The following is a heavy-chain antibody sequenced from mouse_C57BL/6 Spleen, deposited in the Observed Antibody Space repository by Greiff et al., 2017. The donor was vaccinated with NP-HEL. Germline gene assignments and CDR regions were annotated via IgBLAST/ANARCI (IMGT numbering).Heavy chain of an antibody. CDR3: ARRRDYYFDV. V-gene: IGHV5-17*01. Sequence: VQLKESGGGLVKPGGSLKLSCAASGFTFSDYGMHWVRQAPEKGLEWVAYISSGSSTIYYADTVKGRFTISRDNAKNTLFLQMTSLRSEDTAMYYCARRRDYYFDVWGTGTTVTVSS. CDR1: GFTFSDYG. J-gene: IGHJ1*03. D-gene: IGHD2-4*01. CDR2: ISSGSSTI.